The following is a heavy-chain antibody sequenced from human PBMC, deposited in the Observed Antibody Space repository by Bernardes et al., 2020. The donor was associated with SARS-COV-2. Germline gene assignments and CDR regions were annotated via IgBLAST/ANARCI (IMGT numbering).Heavy chain of an antibody. Sequence: ASVKVSCKASGYTFTSYAMNWVRQAPGQGLEWMGWINTNTGNPTDAQGFTGRFVFSLDTSVSTAYLQISSLKAEDTAVCYCAREGPIAAAGGGFDPWGQGTLVTVSS. J-gene: IGHJ5*02. CDR3: AREGPIAAAGGGFDP. CDR2: INTNTGNP. D-gene: IGHD6-13*01. V-gene: IGHV7-4-1*02. CDR1: GYTFTSYA.